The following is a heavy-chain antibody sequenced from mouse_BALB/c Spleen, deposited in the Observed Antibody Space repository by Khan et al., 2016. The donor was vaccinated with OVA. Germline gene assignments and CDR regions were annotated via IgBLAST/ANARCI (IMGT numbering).Heavy chain of an antibody. CDR2: IYPGTDNT. Sequence: QVQLKESGAELVRPGASVKLSCNTSGYIFTSYWIHWLKQRSGQGLLWITRIYPGTDNTYYNAYLKDKATLTPDKSYSPSFLQLSTLKSEDYAVNSCAREEALYYFDYWGEGTTLTVSS. V-gene: IGHV1S132*01. CDR1: GYIFTSYW. J-gene: IGHJ2*01. CDR3: AREEALYYFDY.